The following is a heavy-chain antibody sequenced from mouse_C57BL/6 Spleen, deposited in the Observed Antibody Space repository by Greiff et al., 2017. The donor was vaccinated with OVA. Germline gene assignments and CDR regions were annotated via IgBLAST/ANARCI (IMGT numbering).Heavy chain of an antibody. V-gene: IGHV3-1*01. D-gene: IGHD1-1*01. CDR3: ARGNYYGSFFDY. J-gene: IGHJ2*01. Sequence: EVKLQESGPGMVKPSQSLSLTCTVTGYSITSGYDWHWIRHFPGNKLEWMGYISYSGSTNYNPSLKSRISITHDTSKNHFFLKLNSVTTEDTATYYCARGNYYGSFFDYWGQGTTLTVSS. CDR2: ISYSGST. CDR1: GYSITSGYD.